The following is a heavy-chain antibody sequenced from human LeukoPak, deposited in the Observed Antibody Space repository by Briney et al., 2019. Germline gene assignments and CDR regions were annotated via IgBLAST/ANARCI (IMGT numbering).Heavy chain of an antibody. V-gene: IGHV3-7*01. CDR2: ISPDGGEI. Sequence: GGSLRLSCAASGFTFTNSWMTWVRQAPGKGLEWVASISPDGGEIHYVDSVKGRFTISRDNAKNSLYLQMNSLRAEDTAVYYCARGSPYCSGGSCYGSHFDYWGQGTLVTVSS. D-gene: IGHD2-15*01. CDR3: ARGSPYCSGGSCYGSHFDY. CDR1: GFTFTNSW. J-gene: IGHJ4*02.